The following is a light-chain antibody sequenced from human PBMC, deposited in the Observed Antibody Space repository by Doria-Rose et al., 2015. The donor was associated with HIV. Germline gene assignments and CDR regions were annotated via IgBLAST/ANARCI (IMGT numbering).Light chain of an antibody. J-gene: IGKJ1*01. CDR2: DGS. V-gene: IGKV3-20*01. CDR1: QSFSSTC. Sequence: TQSPGTLSLSPGERATLSCRASQSFSSTCLAWYQLKPGQAPSLLIYDGSTRATGIPDRFSASGSGTDFTPTINRLEPEDFAPYYCLQYGTSWTFGQGTKVEI. CDR3: LQYGTSWT.